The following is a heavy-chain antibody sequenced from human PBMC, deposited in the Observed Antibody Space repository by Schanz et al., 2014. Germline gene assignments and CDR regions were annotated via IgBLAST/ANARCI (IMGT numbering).Heavy chain of an antibody. J-gene: IGHJ6*02. D-gene: IGHD3-9*01. Sequence: QVQLVQSGAEVKKPGASVKVSCKASGYTFTSYSMHWVRQAPGQGLEWMGIINLSGGSTNNAQKFQGRLTMTRDTSTSTVYMELRSLRSDDTAVYYCARVQDDILTGSEYYYGMDVWGQGTTVTVSS. V-gene: IGHV1-46*01. CDR1: GYTFTSYS. CDR2: INLSGGST. CDR3: ARVQDDILTGSEYYYGMDV.